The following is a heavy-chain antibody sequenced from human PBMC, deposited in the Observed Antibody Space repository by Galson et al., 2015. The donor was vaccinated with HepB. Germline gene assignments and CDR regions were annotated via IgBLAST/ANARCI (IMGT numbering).Heavy chain of an antibody. D-gene: IGHD6-19*01. CDR2: SDREDGET. Sequence: SVKVSCKVSGYILIELSVHWVRQAPGKGLEWMGGSDREDGETISAQKFQGRLTMTEDTSTDTAHMELSSLRSDDTAIYYCATLGGQHLAHRDMPVAGPSDYWGQGTLVTVSS. CDR3: ATLGGQHLAHRDMPVAGPSDY. CDR1: GYILIELS. V-gene: IGHV1-24*01. J-gene: IGHJ4*02.